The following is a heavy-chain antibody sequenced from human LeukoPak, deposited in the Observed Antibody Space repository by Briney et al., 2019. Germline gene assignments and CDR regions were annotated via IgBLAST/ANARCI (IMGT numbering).Heavy chain of an antibody. V-gene: IGHV3-64*01. CDR2: ISSNGGST. D-gene: IGHD3-3*02. J-gene: IGHJ5*02. Sequence: PGGSLRLSCAASGFTFSSYAMHWVRQAPGKGLEYVSAISSNGGSTYYANSVKGRFTISRDNSKNTLYLQMGSLRAEDMAVYYCARSRGINWFDPWGQGTLVTVSS. CDR3: ARSRGINWFDP. CDR1: GFTFSSYA.